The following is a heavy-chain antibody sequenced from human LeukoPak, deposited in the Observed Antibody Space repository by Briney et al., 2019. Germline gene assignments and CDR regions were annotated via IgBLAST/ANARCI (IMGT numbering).Heavy chain of an antibody. CDR3: ARGLSSATFFDC. CDR1: PGSISSHY. V-gene: IGHV4-4*07. Sequence: SETLSLTCSVSPGSISSHYWSWIRQPAGKGLEWIGRIYTSENTNLNPSLRSRVTISLDKSKNQFSLKLRSVTAADTAVYYCARGLSSATFFDCWGQGILVTVSS. D-gene: IGHD2-2*01. J-gene: IGHJ4*02. CDR2: IYTSENT.